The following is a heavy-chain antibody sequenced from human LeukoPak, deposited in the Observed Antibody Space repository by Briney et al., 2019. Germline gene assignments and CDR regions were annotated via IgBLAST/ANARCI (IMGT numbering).Heavy chain of an antibody. CDR1: GYTFTSYG. Sequence: ASVKVSCKASGYTFTSYGISWVRQAPGQGLEWMGGIIPIFGTANYAQKFQGRVTITADESTSTAYMELSSLRSEDTAVYYCTRGGSGWDNWFDPWGQGTLVTVSS. J-gene: IGHJ5*02. CDR2: IIPIFGTA. CDR3: TRGGSGWDNWFDP. V-gene: IGHV1-69*13. D-gene: IGHD6-19*01.